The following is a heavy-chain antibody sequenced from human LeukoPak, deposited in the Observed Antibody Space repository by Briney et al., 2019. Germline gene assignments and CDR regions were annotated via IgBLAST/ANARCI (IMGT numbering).Heavy chain of an antibody. CDR3: SRALEV. J-gene: IGHJ6*04. Sequence: TGGPLRLSCEVSGFIFGSYWMDWVRQAPGRGLEWVANINQYGSEKYFLDSVKGRFTISRDNAKNSLYLQLNSLRAEDTAVYYCSRALEVWGKGTTVTVSS. CDR1: GFIFGSYW. CDR2: INQYGSEK. V-gene: IGHV3-7*04.